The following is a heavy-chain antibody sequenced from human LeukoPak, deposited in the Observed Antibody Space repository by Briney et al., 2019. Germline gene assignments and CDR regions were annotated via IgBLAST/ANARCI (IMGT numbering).Heavy chain of an antibody. J-gene: IGHJ4*02. CDR1: GFTFSSYW. Sequence: GGSLRLSCAASGFTFSSYWMHWVRQAPGKGLVWVSRINSDGSSTSYADSVKGRFTISRDNAKNTLYLQMNSLRAEDTAVYYCARVAIAARPQVIDYWGQGTLVTVSS. D-gene: IGHD6-6*01. CDR3: ARVAIAARPQVIDY. V-gene: IGHV3-74*01. CDR2: INSDGSST.